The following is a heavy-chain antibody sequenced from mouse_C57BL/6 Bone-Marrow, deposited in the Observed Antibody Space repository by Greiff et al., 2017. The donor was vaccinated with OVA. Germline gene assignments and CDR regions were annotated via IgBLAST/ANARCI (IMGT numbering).Heavy chain of an antibody. D-gene: IGHD1-1*01. CDR3: TRDWGYYYGSPFAY. J-gene: IGHJ3*01. V-gene: IGHV1-15*01. CDR2: IDPETGGT. CDR1: GYTFTDYE. Sequence: VKLMESGAELVRPGASVTLSCKASGYTFTDYEMHWVKQTPVHGLEWIGAIDPETGGTAYNQKFKGKAILTADKSSSTAYMELRSLTSEDSAVYYCTRDWGYYYGSPFAYWGQGTLVTVSA.